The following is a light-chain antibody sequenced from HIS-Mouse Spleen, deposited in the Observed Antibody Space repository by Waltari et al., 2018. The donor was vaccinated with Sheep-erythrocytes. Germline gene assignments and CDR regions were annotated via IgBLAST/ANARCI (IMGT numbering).Light chain of an antibody. Sequence: QSALTQPPSASGSPGQSVTISCTGTSSDVGGYNYVPWYQQHPGKAPKLMIYEVSKRPSGVPDRLSGSKSGNTASLTVSGLQAEDEADYYCSSYAGSNNYVFGTGTKVTVL. CDR1: SSDVGGYNY. CDR3: SSYAGSNNYV. J-gene: IGLJ1*01. V-gene: IGLV2-8*01. CDR2: EVS.